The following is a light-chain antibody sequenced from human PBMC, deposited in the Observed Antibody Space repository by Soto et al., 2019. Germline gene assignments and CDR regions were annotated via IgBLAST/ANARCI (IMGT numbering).Light chain of an antibody. CDR3: ATWDDTLTAVV. CDR1: TSNIGYNY. V-gene: IGLV1-47*01. J-gene: IGLJ2*01. CDR2: KNS. Sequence: QPVLTQPPSASGAPGQRVTISCSGSTSNIGYNYVSWYQQLPGTAPKLLIYKNSQRPSGVPDRFSGSKSGTSASLAISGLRSEDEADYYCATWDDTLTAVVFGGGTKLTVL.